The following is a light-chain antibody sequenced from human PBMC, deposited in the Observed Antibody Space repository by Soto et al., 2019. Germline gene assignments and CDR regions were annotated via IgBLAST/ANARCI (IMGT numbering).Light chain of an antibody. J-gene: IGKJ2*01. V-gene: IGKV1-5*01. CDR3: QQYIDWPPYT. Sequence: DFQMTQSPSTLSASVGDRVTITCRASQNINNWVAWYQQKPGKAPKFLIYDASTLQRGVPSRFSGSGFGTEFSLTISSLQSEDFAVYYCQQYIDWPPYTFGQGTKVEIK. CDR2: DAS. CDR1: QNINNW.